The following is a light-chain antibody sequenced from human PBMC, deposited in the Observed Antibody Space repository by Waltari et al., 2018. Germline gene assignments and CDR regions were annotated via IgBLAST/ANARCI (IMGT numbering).Light chain of an antibody. Sequence: EIVLTQSPGTLSLSPGERATLSCRASQSVTSDYLAWYRQKPGQAPRLLIYDASTRATGIPDRFSGSGSGTDFSLTISRLEPEDSAVYYCQQYGTPLGNSFGXXTTLEIK. CDR3: QQYGTPLGNS. J-gene: IGKJ2*03. V-gene: IGKV3-20*01. CDR1: QSVTSDY. CDR2: DAS.